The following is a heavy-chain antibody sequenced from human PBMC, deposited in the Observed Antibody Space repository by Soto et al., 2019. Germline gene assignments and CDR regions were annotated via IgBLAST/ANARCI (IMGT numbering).Heavy chain of an antibody. V-gene: IGHV4-59*01. CDR1: GDDISSSH. J-gene: IGHJ4*02. D-gene: IGHD2-8*01. CDR2: FYSRGYT. CDR3: ARSHYTYGLLIDY. Sequence: SETLSLTCTVSGDDISSSHWGWIRQPPGKGLEWVGFFYSRGYTNYNPSLKSRVTISTDRSKNQFSLTLTSVTAADTGVYYCARSHYTYGLLIDYWGPGIMVTISS.